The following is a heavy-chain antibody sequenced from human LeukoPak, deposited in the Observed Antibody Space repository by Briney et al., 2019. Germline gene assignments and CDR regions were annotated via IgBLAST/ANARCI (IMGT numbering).Heavy chain of an antibody. CDR3: AKDSQWSSGSHGYFDY. J-gene: IGHJ4*02. D-gene: IGHD3-22*01. V-gene: IGHV3-23*01. CDR1: GFTFSSYA. Sequence: GGSLRLSCAASGFTFSSYAMSWVRQAPGKGLEWVSAISGSGGSTYYADSVKGRFTISRDNSKNTLYLQMNSLRAEDTAVYYCAKDSQWSSGSHGYFDYWGQGTLVTVSS. CDR2: ISGSGGST.